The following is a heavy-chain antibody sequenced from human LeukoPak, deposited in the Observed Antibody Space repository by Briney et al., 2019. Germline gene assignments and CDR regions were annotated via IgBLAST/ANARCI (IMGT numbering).Heavy chain of an antibody. CDR3: AELGITMIGGV. J-gene: IGHJ6*04. V-gene: IGHV3-48*03. CDR2: ISSSGSTI. CDR1: GFTFSSFG. Sequence: GGPLRLSCAASGFTFSSFGKNWVRQAPGKGLEWVSYISSSGSTIYYADSVKGRFTISRDNAKNSLYLQMNSLRAEDTAVYYCAELGITMIGGVWGKGTTVTISS. D-gene: IGHD3-10*02.